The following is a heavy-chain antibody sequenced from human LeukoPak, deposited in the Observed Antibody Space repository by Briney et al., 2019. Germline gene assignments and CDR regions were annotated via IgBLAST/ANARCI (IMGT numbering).Heavy chain of an antibody. J-gene: IGHJ5*02. D-gene: IGHD3-22*01. CDR2: IKQGGSET. V-gene: IGHV3-7*01. CDR1: GFTFSSYW. CDR3: ARGPAYYYDSSGYYYFDP. Sequence: GGSLRLSCAASGFTFSSYWMSWVRQAPGKGLEWVANIKQGGSETYYVDSVKGRFTISRDNAKNSLYLQMNSLRAEDTAVYYCARGPAYYYDSSGYYYFDPWGQGTLVTVSS.